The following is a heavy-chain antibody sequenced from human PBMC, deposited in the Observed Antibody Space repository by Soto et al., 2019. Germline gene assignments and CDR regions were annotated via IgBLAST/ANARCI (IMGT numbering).Heavy chain of an antibody. V-gene: IGHV4-34*01. CDR3: ARDKRRTNRFDP. D-gene: IGHD2-8*01. CDR2: INHSGST. J-gene: IGHJ5*02. Sequence: PSETLSLTCAVYGGSFSGYYWSWIRQPPGKGLEWIGEINHSGSTNYNPSLKSRVTISVDTSKNQFSLKLSSVTAAGTAVYYCARDKRRTNRFDPWGQGTLVTVSS. CDR1: GGSFSGYY.